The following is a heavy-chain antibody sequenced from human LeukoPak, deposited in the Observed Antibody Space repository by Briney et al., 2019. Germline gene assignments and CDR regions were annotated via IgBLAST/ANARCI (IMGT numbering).Heavy chain of an antibody. CDR2: INHSGST. D-gene: IGHD3-9*01. V-gene: IGHV4-34*01. J-gene: IGHJ4*02. CDR3: ARELRYFDWLLSDYFDY. Sequence: SETLSLTCAVYGGSFRGYYWSWIRQPPGKGLEWMGEINHSGSTYYNPSLKSRVTISVDTSKNQVSLKLSSVTAADTAVYYCARELRYFDWLLSDYFDYWGQGTLVTVSS. CDR1: GGSFRGYY.